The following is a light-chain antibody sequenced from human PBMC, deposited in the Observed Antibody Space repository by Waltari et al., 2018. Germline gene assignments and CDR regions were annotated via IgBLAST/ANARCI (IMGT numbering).Light chain of an antibody. CDR2: LEGSGSY. CDR3: ETWDRYTWV. CDR1: SGHRDYI. Sequence: QPVLTQSSSASASLGSSFKLSCTLSSGHRDYIIAWHQQQPGKAPRYLMRLEGSGSYNKGSGVPDRFSGSSSGADRYLTISNLQSEDEADYYCETWDRYTWVFGGGTKLTVL. J-gene: IGLJ3*02. V-gene: IGLV4-60*03.